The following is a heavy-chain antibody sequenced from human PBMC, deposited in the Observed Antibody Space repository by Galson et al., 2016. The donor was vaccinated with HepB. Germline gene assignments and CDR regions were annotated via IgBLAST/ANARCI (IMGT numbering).Heavy chain of an antibody. V-gene: IGHV3-23*01. CDR3: AGYCRGGSCSGQGSFDY. CDR1: GFTFGDYT. D-gene: IGHD2-15*01. J-gene: IGHJ4*02. Sequence: SLRLSCAASGFTFGDYTLSWVRQAPGRGLEWVSAVGSCPSGACYADSVTGRFTIPRDFSKNTVYLQMNSLRAEDTAVYYCAGYCRGGSCSGQGSFDYWSQGTPVTVSS. CDR2: VGSCPSGA.